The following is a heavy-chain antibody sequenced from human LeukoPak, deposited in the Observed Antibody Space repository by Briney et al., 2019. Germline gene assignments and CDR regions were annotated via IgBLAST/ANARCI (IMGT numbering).Heavy chain of an antibody. J-gene: IGHJ4*02. Sequence: GGSLRLSCAASGFTFSSYEMNWVRQAPGKGLEWVSYISSSSSYIYYADSVKGRFTISRDNAKNSLYLQMNSLRAEDTAVYYCARGDYDFWSGYYRYWGQGTLVTVSS. CDR3: ARGDYDFWSGYYRY. CDR2: ISSSSSYI. V-gene: IGHV3-21*05. CDR1: GFTFSSYE. D-gene: IGHD3-3*01.